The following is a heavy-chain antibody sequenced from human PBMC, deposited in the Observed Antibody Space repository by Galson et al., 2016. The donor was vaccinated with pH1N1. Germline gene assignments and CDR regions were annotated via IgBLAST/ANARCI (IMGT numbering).Heavy chain of an antibody. J-gene: IGHJ4*02. V-gene: IGHV4-34*01. D-gene: IGHD5-24*01. CDR2: ISNTGST. CDR1: GGSFSNYQ. Sequence: ETLSLTCAVFGGSFSNYQWTWIRQSPGKGLEWIGEISNTGSTNYNPSLWSRLTISIDTPKSQFSLSLRSVSAADTGSYYCARRGRWQQMGFWGQGTPVSVSS. CDR3: ARRGRWQQMGF.